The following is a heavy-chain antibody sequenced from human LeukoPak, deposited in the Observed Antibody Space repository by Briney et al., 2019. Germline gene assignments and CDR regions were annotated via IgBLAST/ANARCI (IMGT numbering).Heavy chain of an antibody. V-gene: IGHV1-8*01. CDR2: MNPNSGNT. CDR3: ARGPEATIVVVTAINRIAFDY. CDR1: GYTFTSYD. Sequence: ASVKVSCKASGYTFTSYDINWVRQATGQGLEWMGWMNPNSGNTGYAQKFQGRVTMTRNTSISTAYMELSSLRSDDTAVYYCARGPEATIVVVTAINRIAFDYWGQGTLVTVSS. D-gene: IGHD2-21*02. J-gene: IGHJ4*02.